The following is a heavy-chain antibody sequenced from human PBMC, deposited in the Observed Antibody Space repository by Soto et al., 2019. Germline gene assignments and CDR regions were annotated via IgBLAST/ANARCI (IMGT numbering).Heavy chain of an antibody. CDR3: TRADYELLTGSYAMDV. D-gene: IGHD3-9*01. Sequence: SETLSLTXTVSGDSLGNYYWFWIRQPVGKGLEWIGRVSSSGNTNANPTLNSRATMSIDTSKNQFSLRLRSVTAADTAVYYCTRADYELLTGSYAMDVWGQGTTVTVSS. CDR2: VSSSGNT. V-gene: IGHV4-4*07. CDR1: GDSLGNYY. J-gene: IGHJ6*02.